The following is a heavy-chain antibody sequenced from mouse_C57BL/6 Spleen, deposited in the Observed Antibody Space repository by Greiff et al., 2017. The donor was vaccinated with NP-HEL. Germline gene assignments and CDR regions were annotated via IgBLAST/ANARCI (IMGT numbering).Heavy chain of an antibody. Sequence: VQLQQSGAELVRPGASVTLSCKASGYTFTDYEMHWVKQTPVHGLEWIGAIDPETGGTAYNQKFKGKAILTADKSSSTAYMGLRSLTSEDSAVYYCTRDYDYPYYAMDYWGQGASVTVSS. J-gene: IGHJ4*01. CDR3: TRDYDYPYYAMDY. D-gene: IGHD2-4*01. V-gene: IGHV1-15*01. CDR1: GYTFTDYE. CDR2: IDPETGGT.